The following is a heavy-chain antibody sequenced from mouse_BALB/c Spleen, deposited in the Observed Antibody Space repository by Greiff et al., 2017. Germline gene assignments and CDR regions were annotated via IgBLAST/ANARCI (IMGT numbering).Heavy chain of an antibody. CDR1: GFTFSSYG. Sequence: DVLLEQSGGDLVKPGGSLKLSCAASGFTFSSYGMSWVRQTPDQRLEWVATISSGGSYTYYPDSVKGRFTISRDNAKNTLYLQMSSLKSEDTAMYYCAQLGREGFAYWGQGTLVTVSA. V-gene: IGHV5-6*01. J-gene: IGHJ3*01. D-gene: IGHD4-1*02. CDR2: ISSGGSYT. CDR3: AQLGREGFAY.